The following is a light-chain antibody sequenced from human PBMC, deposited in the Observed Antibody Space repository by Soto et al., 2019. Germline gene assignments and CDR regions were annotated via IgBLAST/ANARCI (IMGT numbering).Light chain of an antibody. CDR3: QQSYNSPPIT. J-gene: IGKJ5*01. Sequence: DIQMTQSPSTLSGSVGDRVTITCRASQTISSWLAWYQQKPGKAPKLLIYKASTLKSGVPSRFSGSGSGTEFTLTISSLQPDDFATYYCQQSYNSPPITFGQGTRLEI. CDR2: KAS. CDR1: QTISSW. V-gene: IGKV1-5*03.